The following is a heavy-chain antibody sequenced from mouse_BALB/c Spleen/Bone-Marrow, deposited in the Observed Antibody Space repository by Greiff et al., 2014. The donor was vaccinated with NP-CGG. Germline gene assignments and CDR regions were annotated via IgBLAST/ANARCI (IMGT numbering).Heavy chain of an antibody. J-gene: IGHJ3*01. D-gene: IGHD2-3*01. CDR2: IDPSTGYT. Sequence: QVQLQQSGAELAKTRASVKMSCKASCYTFSYYWVPWGKQGLWQGLGWIGYIDPSTGYTEYNQKFKDKATLTADKSSSTAYMQLSSLTSEDSAVYYCARGGIYDGYSYWGQGTLVTVSA. V-gene: IGHV1-7*01. CDR3: ARGGIYDGYSY. CDR1: CYTFSYYW.